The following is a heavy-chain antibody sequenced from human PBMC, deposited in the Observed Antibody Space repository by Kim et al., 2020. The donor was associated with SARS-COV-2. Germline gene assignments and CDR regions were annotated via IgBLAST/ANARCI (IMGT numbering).Heavy chain of an antibody. Sequence: SETLSLTCAVYGGSFSGYYWSWIRQPPGKGLEWIGEINHSGSTNYNPSLKSRVTISVDTSKNQFSLKLSSVTAADTAVYYCATIIAAAGEGLHFQHWGQGTLVTVSS. CDR1: GGSFSGYY. J-gene: IGHJ1*01. V-gene: IGHV4-34*01. CDR3: ATIIAAAGEGLHFQH. D-gene: IGHD6-13*01. CDR2: INHSGST.